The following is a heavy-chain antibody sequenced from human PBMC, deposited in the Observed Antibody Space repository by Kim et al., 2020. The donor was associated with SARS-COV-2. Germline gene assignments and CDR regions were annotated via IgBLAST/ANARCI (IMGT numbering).Heavy chain of an antibody. Sequence: ASVMVSCKASGYTFTSYDINWVRQATGQGLEWMGWMNPNSGNTGYAQKFQGRVTMTRNTSISTAYMELSSLRSEDTAVYYCAREFSSSRYNWFDPWGQGTLVTVS. CDR2: MNPNSGNT. J-gene: IGHJ5*02. V-gene: IGHV1-8*01. CDR3: AREFSSSRYNWFDP. D-gene: IGHD6-6*01. CDR1: GYTFTSYD.